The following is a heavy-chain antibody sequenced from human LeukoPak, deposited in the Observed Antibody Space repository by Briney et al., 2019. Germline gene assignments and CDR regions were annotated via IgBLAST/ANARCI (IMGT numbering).Heavy chain of an antibody. CDR1: GGSISSYS. D-gene: IGHD3-10*01. CDR2: IYYGGST. CDR3: ARGEYFYGSGSCGGDWFDA. V-gene: IGHV4-59*01. Sequence: AETLSLTCTVSGGSISSYSWTWIRQPPGKGLEWIGFIYYGGSTNYNPCLKSRVTIPVDTSKIQFSMKLSSLTAADTAIYYCARGEYFYGSGSCGGDWFDAWGQGTLVTVSS. J-gene: IGHJ5*02.